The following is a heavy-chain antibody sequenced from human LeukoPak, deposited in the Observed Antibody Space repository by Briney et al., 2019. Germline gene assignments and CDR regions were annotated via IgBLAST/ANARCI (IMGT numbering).Heavy chain of an antibody. CDR1: GFTFSDYY. V-gene: IGHV3-11*01. Sequence: GGSLRLSCAASGFTFSDYYMSWIRQAPGKGLEWVSYISSSGSTIYYADSVKGRFTISRDNAKNSLYLQMNSLRAEDTAVYYCARDPRAGWSYFNLYYSDYWGQGTLVTVSS. D-gene: IGHD1-26*01. J-gene: IGHJ4*02. CDR2: ISSSGSTI. CDR3: ARDPRAGWSYFNLYYSDY.